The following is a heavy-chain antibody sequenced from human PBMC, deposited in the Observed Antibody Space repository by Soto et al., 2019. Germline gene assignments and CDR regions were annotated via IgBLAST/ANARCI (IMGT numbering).Heavy chain of an antibody. V-gene: IGHV3-23*01. D-gene: IGHD1-26*01. CDR2: SSGSGSST. J-gene: IGHJ4*02. CDR3: AKKWGVGTNTHFYFVY. Sequence: PGGSLRLSCVASGFTFRGYCMSWLRLAPGKGLEWGSGSSGSGSSTHYADSVKGRFAISRDPSKNTLYLQMNSLRADDTAIYYSAKKWGVGTNTHFYFVYWVLGTLVTVS. CDR1: GFTFRGYC.